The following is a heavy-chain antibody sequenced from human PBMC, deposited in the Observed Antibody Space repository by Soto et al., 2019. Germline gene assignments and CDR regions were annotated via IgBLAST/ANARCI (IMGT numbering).Heavy chain of an antibody. Sequence: QTLPLTNTVSGGMISSCCWSWIRQPPGKGLEWIGYIYYSGSTNYNPSLKSRVTISVDTSKNQFSLKLSSVTAADTAVYYCARAQYGSGTGWFDPWGQGTLVTVS. D-gene: IGHD3-10*01. CDR2: IYYSGST. J-gene: IGHJ5*02. V-gene: IGHV4-59*01. CDR3: ARAQYGSGTGWFDP. CDR1: GGMISSCC.